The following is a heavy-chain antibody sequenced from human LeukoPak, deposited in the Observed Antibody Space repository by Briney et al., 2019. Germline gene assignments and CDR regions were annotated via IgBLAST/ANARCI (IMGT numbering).Heavy chain of an antibody. CDR2: IYTSGST. CDR3: ARDRNLYTSILTFDY. J-gene: IGHJ4*02. Sequence: SETLSLTCTVSGGSISSSSYYWSWIRQPAGKGLEWIGRIYTSGSTNYNPSLKSRVTMSVDTSKNQFSLKVNSVTAADTAVYYCARDRNLYTSILTFDYWGQGTLVTVSS. CDR1: GGSISSSSYY. V-gene: IGHV4-61*02. D-gene: IGHD1-14*01.